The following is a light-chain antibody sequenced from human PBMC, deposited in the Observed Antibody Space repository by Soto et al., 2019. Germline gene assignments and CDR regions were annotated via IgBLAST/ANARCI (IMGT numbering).Light chain of an antibody. J-gene: IGLJ1*01. CDR2: DVS. Sequence: QSALTQPRSVSGSPGQSVTISCTGTSSDVGAYNYVSWYQQHPGKAPKLMIYDVSKRPSGVPDRFSGSKSGNTASLTISGLQAEDEADYYCYSYARSLYVFGTGTKVTVL. CDR1: SSDVGAYNY. V-gene: IGLV2-11*01. CDR3: YSYARSLYV.